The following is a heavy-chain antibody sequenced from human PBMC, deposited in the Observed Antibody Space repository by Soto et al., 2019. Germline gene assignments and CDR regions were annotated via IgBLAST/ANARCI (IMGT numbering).Heavy chain of an antibody. CDR3: ARHGALYSSSSYY. V-gene: IGHV5-51*01. J-gene: IGHJ4*02. CDR1: GYTFTTYW. Sequence: GESLKISCKASGYTFTTYWIGWVRQMPGRGLEWMGYIFPGDSDTRYSPSFQGQVTISADKSITTAYLQWASLKASDTAMYYCARHGALYSSSSYYWGQGTLVTVSS. CDR2: IFPGDSDT. D-gene: IGHD6-6*01.